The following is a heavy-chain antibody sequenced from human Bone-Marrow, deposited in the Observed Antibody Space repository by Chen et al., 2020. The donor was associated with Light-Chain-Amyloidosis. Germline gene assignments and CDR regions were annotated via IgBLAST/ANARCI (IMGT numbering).Heavy chain of an antibody. CDR1: GGSLSSEFYY. V-gene: IGHV4-31*03. CDR3: AREALEYTCTSGGFYFDY. CDR2: SSHGGEA. Sequence: HVQLPGSGPGLVKPSQPLSLTCPVSGGSLSSEFYYWTWVRHSPGGGLEWIGYSSHGGEAFYGPSLGSRVNMSVDTSQNEISMRLSSVTAADTAVYYCAREALEYTCTSGGFYFDYWGQGALVTVSA. J-gene: IGHJ4*02. D-gene: IGHD6-6*01.